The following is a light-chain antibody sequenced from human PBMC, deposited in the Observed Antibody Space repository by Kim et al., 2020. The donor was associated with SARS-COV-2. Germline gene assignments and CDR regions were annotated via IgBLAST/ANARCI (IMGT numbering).Light chain of an antibody. V-gene: IGLV3-19*01. CDR1: SLRSYY. CDR3: NSRDSSGNHPPWV. J-gene: IGLJ3*02. CDR2: GKN. Sequence: SSELTQDPAVSVALGQTVRITCQGDSLRSYYASWYQQKPGQAPVLVIYGKNNRPSGITDRFSGSSSGNTASLTITGAQAEDEADYYCNSRDSSGNHPPWV.